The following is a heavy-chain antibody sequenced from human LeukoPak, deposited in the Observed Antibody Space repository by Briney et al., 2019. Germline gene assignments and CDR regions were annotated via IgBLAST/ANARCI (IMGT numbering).Heavy chain of an antibody. D-gene: IGHD1-26*01. Sequence: GGSLRLSCAASGFTFSTYWMSWVRQAPGKGLEWVANIRQDGGATFYVDSVKGRFIISRDNAKNSLYLQMNSLRAEDTAVYYCATSRSPYSGSYPLIIYHYGMDVWGQGTTVTVSS. CDR3: ATSRSPYSGSYPLIIYHYGMDV. CDR1: GFTFSTYW. CDR2: IRQDGGAT. V-gene: IGHV3-7*03. J-gene: IGHJ6*02.